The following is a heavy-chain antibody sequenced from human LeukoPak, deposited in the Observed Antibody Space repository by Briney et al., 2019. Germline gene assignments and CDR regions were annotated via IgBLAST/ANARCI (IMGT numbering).Heavy chain of an antibody. CDR1: GFTFSSYG. Sequence: GGSLRLSCAASGFTFSSYGMHWVRQAPGKGLEWVAVISYDGSNKYYADSVKGRFTISRDNSENTLYLQMNSLRAEDTAVYYCVKMWIGFDPWGQGTLVTVSS. CDR2: ISYDGSNK. CDR3: VKMWIGFDP. D-gene: IGHD5-12*01. V-gene: IGHV3-30*18. J-gene: IGHJ5*02.